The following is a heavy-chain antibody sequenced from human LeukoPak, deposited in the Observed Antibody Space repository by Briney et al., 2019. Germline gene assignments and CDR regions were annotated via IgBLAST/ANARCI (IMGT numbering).Heavy chain of an antibody. CDR2: INHSGST. V-gene: IGHV4-34*01. Sequence: PSETLSLTCTVSGGSLSSHYWSWIRQPPGKGLEWIGEINHSGSTNYNPSLKSRVTISVDTSKNQFSLKLSSVTAADTAVYYCARGGSPFDYWGQGTLVTVSS. J-gene: IGHJ4*02. CDR3: ARGGSPFDY. CDR1: GGSLSSHY.